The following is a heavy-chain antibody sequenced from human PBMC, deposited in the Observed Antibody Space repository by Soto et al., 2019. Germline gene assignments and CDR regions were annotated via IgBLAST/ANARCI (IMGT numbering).Heavy chain of an antibody. CDR1: GYTFTSYG. V-gene: IGHV1-18*01. CDR3: ARDGEGMDV. CDR2: INAGNGNT. J-gene: IGHJ6*02. D-gene: IGHD3-10*01. Sequence: ASVKVSCKASGYTFTSYGISWVRQAPGQGLEWMGWINAGNGNTKYSQKFQGRVTMTTDTSTSTAYMELRSLRSDDTAAYYCARDGEGMDVWGQGTTVTVSS.